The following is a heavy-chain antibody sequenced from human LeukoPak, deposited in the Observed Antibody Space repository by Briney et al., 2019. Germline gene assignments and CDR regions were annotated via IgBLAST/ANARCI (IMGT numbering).Heavy chain of an antibody. Sequence: SETLSLTCTVSGGSISSYYWSWILQPPGKGLEWIRYIYYSGSTNYNPSLKSRVTISVDTSKNQFSLKLSSVTAADTAVYYCARAHYYGSGSYNWFDPWGQGALVTVSS. CDR3: ARAHYYGSGSYNWFDP. V-gene: IGHV4-59*08. CDR2: IYYSGST. D-gene: IGHD3-10*01. J-gene: IGHJ5*02. CDR1: GGSISSYY.